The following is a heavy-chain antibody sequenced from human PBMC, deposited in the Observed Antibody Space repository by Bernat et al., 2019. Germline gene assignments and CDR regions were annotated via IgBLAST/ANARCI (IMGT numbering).Heavy chain of an antibody. V-gene: IGHV3-30-3*01. CDR3: VRDRDGGWSFDP. D-gene: IGHD6-19*01. CDR2: ISYDGSNK. CDR1: GFTFSNYA. Sequence: QVQLVESGGGVVQPGRSLRLSCAASGFTFSNYAMHWVRQAPGKGLEWVAVISYDGSNKYYADSVKGRFTISRDNSKNTLYLQMNSLRAEDTAVYYCVRDRDGGWSFDPWGQGTLVTVSS. J-gene: IGHJ5*02.